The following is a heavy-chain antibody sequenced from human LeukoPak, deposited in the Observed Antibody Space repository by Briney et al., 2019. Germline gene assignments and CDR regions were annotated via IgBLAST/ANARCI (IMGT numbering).Heavy chain of an antibody. J-gene: IGHJ4*02. D-gene: IGHD3-22*01. V-gene: IGHV4-39*07. CDR2: IYYSGST. CDR3: ARAPHCYDSSGYYY. CDR1: GGSISSSSYY. Sequence: SETLSLTCTVSGGSISSSSYYWGWIRQPPGKGLEWIGSIYYSGSTYYNPSLKSRVTISVDTSKNQFSLKLSSVTAADTAVYYCARAPHCYDSSGYYYWGQGTLVTVSS.